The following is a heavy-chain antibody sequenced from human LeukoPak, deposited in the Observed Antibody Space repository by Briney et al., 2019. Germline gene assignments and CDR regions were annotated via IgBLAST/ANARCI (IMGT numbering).Heavy chain of an antibody. J-gene: IGHJ6*02. CDR1: GFTFSSYA. CDR3: AKVGEYSCGSYYYYGMDV. Sequence: GGSLRLSCAASGFTFSSYAMSWVRQAPGKGLEWVSAISGSGGSTYYADSVKGRFTISRDNSKNTLYLQMNSLRAEDTAVYYCAKVGEYSCGSYYYYGMDVWGQGTTVTVSS. D-gene: IGHD5-18*01. CDR2: ISGSGGST. V-gene: IGHV3-23*01.